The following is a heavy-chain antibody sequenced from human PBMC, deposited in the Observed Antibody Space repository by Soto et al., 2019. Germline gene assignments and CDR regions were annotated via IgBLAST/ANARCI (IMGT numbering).Heavy chain of an antibody. CDR3: AKDARRTDGWYYFDY. CDR1: GFTFSYCA. D-gene: IGHD6-19*01. Sequence: SLRLSCSASGFTFSYCAMGSVRQAPGKGLEWVSVLSDRGDTTYYADSVKGRFTISRDNSNNALFLQMSSLRDEDTAIYSCAKDARRTDGWYYFDYWGQGALVTVSS. V-gene: IGHV3-23*01. J-gene: IGHJ4*02. CDR2: LSDRGDTT.